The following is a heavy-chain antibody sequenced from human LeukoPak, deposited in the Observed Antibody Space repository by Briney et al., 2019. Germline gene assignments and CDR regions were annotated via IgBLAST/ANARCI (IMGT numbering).Heavy chain of an antibody. D-gene: IGHD3-3*01. Sequence: GASEKVSCKASGYTFTSYGISWVRQAPGQGLEWMGWISAYNGNTNYAQKLQGRVTMTTDTSTSTAYMELRSLRSDDTAVYYCAREFRTYYDFWSGFYIFEYWGQGTLVTVSS. V-gene: IGHV1-18*01. CDR3: AREFRTYYDFWSGFYIFEY. CDR2: ISAYNGNT. CDR1: GYTFTSYG. J-gene: IGHJ4*02.